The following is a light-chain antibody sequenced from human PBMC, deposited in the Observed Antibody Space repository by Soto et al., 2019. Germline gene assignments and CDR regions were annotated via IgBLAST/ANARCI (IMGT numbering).Light chain of an antibody. Sequence: PGERSTLSCRSSQSVSSNYFAWYKQKPGQAPRILIYGVSSRATGIPDRFSGSGSGTDFTLTISRLETEDFAVYYCKQYGFIHRTFGRGTTVDIK. CDR1: QSVSSNY. J-gene: IGKJ1*01. CDR2: GVS. CDR3: KQYGFIHRT. V-gene: IGKV3-20*01.